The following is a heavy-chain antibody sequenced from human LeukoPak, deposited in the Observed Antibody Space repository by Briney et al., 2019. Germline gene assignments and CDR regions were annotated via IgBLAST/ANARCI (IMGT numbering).Heavy chain of an antibody. CDR1: GDTFSSYT. D-gene: IGHD3-3*01. J-gene: IGHJ4*02. CDR2: IIPILGIT. CDR3: ARDLNLESGY. V-gene: IGHV1-69*04. Sequence: SVKVSCKASGDTFSSYTISWVRQAPGQGLEWMGRIIPILGITNYAQKFQGRVTITADKSTTTAYMELSSLRSEDTAVYYCARDLNLESGYWGQGTLVTVSS.